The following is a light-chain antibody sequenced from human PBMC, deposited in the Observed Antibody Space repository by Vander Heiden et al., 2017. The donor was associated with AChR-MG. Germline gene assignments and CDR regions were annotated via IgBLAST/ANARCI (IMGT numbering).Light chain of an antibody. CDR1: QGISNY. CDR2: AAS. Sequence: DIQMTQSPSSLSASVGDRVTITCRASQGISNYLAWYQQKPGKVPKLLIYAASTLLSGVPSRFSGSGSATAFTLTISSLQPEDVATYYCQKYNSAPWTFGQGTKVEIK. J-gene: IGKJ1*01. V-gene: IGKV1-27*01. CDR3: QKYNSAPWT.